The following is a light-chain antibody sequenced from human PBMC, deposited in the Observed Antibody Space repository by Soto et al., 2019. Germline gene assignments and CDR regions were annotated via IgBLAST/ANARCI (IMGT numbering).Light chain of an antibody. CDR1: QSVSNNY. CDR2: GAS. V-gene: IGKV3-20*01. CDR3: QQYSTSPT. Sequence: EIVLTQSPGTLSFSPGERATLSCRASQSVSNNYLAWYQQKPGQAPRRLIYGASSRATGIPDRSSGSGSGTDFTLTISRLEPEDFAVYYCQQYSTSPTFGEGTRLEIK. J-gene: IGKJ5*01.